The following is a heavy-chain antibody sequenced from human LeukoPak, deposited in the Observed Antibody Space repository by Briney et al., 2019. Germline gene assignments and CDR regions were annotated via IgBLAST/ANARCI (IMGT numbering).Heavy chain of an antibody. V-gene: IGHV3-30*02. J-gene: IGHJ4*02. CDR2: IRYDGITK. D-gene: IGHD4-17*01. Sequence: GGSLRLSCAASGFSFSGYGMHWVRQVPGKGLEWVAFIRYDGITKFYIDSVKGRFAISRDNSKNTLSLQMNSLRTEDTAVYYCAALHTGTFFDYWGQGTLVTVSS. CDR3: AALHTGTFFDY. CDR1: GFSFSGYG.